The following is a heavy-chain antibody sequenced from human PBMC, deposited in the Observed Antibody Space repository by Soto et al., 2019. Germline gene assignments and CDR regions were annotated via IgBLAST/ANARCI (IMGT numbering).Heavy chain of an antibody. Sequence: QVQLQQWGAGLLKPSETLSLTCAVYGGFVSSGSYYWSWIRQPPRKGLEWIGEMSHSGGTHFNPSLKRRVTISVDTSKNQFSLKMTSVTAADTALYYCARVERGTATTVVDAFDIWGPGTMVTVSS. V-gene: IGHV4-34*01. D-gene: IGHD1-1*01. J-gene: IGHJ3*02. CDR2: MSHSGGT. CDR3: ARVERGTATTVVDAFDI. CDR1: GGFVSSGSYY.